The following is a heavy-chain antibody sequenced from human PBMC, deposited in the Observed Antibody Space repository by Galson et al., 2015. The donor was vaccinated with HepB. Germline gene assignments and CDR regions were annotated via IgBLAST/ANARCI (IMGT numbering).Heavy chain of an antibody. D-gene: IGHD5-12*01. J-gene: IGHJ6*02. CDR1: GGTFSTYA. CDR3: ARDRGTRGYSGYDFDYYGMDV. V-gene: IGHV1-69*13. Sequence: SVKVSCKASGGTFSTYAITWVRQAPGQGLEWMGGIIPIFRTTNYAKRFQDRVTITADESTNTAYMELSSLRSEDTAVFYCARDRGTRGYSGYDFDYYGMDVWGQGTTVTVSS. CDR2: IIPIFRTT.